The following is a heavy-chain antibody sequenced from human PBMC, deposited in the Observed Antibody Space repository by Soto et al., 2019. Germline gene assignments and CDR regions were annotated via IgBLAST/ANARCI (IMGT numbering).Heavy chain of an antibody. Sequence: QVPLVQSGGEVREPGASVKVSCKASGYSFLYYAISWVRQAPGQGLEWLGWISPYNANTKYGERVQGRVTITTDTAMSTAYLELRSLTSDDTAVYYCAVRGSDTSKGLLGWGQGTLVTVSS. J-gene: IGHJ4*02. CDR1: GYSFLYYA. V-gene: IGHV1-18*01. CDR2: ISPYNANT. D-gene: IGHD6-19*01. CDR3: AVRGSDTSKGLLG.